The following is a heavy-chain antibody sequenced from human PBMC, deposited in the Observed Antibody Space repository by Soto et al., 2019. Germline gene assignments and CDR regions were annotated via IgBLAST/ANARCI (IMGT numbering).Heavy chain of an antibody. CDR1: GYTFTSYG. CDR3: ATVGSDIITFGGAIVSNGWFDP. Sequence: ASVKVSCKASGYTFTSYGISWVRQAPGQGLEWMGWISAYNGNTNYAQKLQGRVTMTTDTSTSTAYMELRSLRSDDTAVYYCATVGSDIITFGGAIVSNGWFDPWGQETRVTASS. J-gene: IGHJ5*02. D-gene: IGHD3-16*02. V-gene: IGHV1-18*01. CDR2: ISAYNGNT.